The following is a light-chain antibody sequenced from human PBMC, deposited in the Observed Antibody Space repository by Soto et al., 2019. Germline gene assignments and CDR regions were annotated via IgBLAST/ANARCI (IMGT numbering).Light chain of an antibody. CDR1: QSVSNN. V-gene: IGKV3-15*01. CDR2: GAS. Sequence: EIVMTQSPATLSVSPGERATLSCRASQSVSNNLAWYQKKPGQAPRLLIYGASTRATGIPARFSGGVSGTEFTLTIRSLHSEDFAVYYCQQYNNWWTFGQGTRVEIK. CDR3: QQYNNWWT. J-gene: IGKJ1*01.